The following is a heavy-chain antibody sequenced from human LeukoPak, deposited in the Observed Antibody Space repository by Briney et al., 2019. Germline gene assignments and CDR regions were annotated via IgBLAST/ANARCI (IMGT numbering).Heavy chain of an antibody. CDR3: ARNYYDSSGYYYYYYGKDV. Sequence: GGSLRLSCAASGFTFSSYWMSWVRQAPGKGLEWVANIKQDGSEKYYVDSVKGRFTISRDNAKNSLYLQMNSLRAEDTAVYYCARNYYDSSGYYYYYYGKDVWGQGTTVTVSS. J-gene: IGHJ6*02. CDR1: GFTFSSYW. CDR2: IKQDGSEK. V-gene: IGHV3-7*03. D-gene: IGHD3-22*01.